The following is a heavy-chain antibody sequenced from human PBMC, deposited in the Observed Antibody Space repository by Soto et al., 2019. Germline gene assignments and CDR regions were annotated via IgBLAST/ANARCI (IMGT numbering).Heavy chain of an antibody. D-gene: IGHD2-2*01. CDR3: AKDSLYCISTSCDCPYYYYYGMDV. CDR1: GFTFSSYG. V-gene: IGHV3-30*18. CDR2: ISYDGSNK. Sequence: GSLRLSCAASGFTFSSYGMHWVRQAPGKGLEWVAVISYDGSNKYYADSVKGRFTISRDNSKNTLYLQMNSLRAEDTAVYYCAKDSLYCISTSCDCPYYYYYGMDVWGQGTTVTVSS. J-gene: IGHJ6*02.